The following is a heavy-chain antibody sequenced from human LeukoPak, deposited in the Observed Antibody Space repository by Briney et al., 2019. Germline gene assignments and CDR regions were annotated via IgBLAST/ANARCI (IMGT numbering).Heavy chain of an antibody. Sequence: PSETLSLTCAVYGGSLRGNYGSWTRQPPGKGLEWIGEINHSGSTNYNPSLTSRVTISVDTPKTQYSLKVRSVTAADTAVYYCARASGAVWYFALWGRGTLVTVSS. CDR1: GGSLRGNY. J-gene: IGHJ2*01. CDR3: ARASGAVWYFAL. CDR2: INHSGST. V-gene: IGHV4-34*01. D-gene: IGHD6-19*01.